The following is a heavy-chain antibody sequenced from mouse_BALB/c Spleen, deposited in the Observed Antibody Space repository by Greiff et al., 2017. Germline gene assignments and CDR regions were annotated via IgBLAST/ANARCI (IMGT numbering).Heavy chain of an antibody. D-gene: IGHD1-1*01. CDR1: GFTFSSFG. J-gene: IGHJ4*01. CDR2: ISSGSSTI. V-gene: IGHV5-17*02. CDR3: ARAGLREAMDY. Sequence: EVKVVESGGGLVQPGGSRKLSCAASGFTFSSFGMHWVRQAPEKGLEWVAYISSGSSTIYYADTVKGRFTISRDNPKNTLFLQMTSLRSEDTAMYYCARAGLREAMDYWGQGTSVTVSS.